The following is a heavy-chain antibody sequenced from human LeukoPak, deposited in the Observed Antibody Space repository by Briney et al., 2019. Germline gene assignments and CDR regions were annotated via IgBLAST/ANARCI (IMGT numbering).Heavy chain of an antibody. CDR2: IIPILGIA. J-gene: IGHJ3*02. Sequence: VASVKVSCKASGGTFSSYAISWVRQAPGQGLEWMGRIIPILGIANYAQKFQGRVTITADKSTSTAYMELSSLRSEDTAVYYCARGIGSGYYYGDAFDIWGQGTMVTVSS. CDR1: GGTFSSYA. D-gene: IGHD3-22*01. CDR3: ARGIGSGYYYGDAFDI. V-gene: IGHV1-69*04.